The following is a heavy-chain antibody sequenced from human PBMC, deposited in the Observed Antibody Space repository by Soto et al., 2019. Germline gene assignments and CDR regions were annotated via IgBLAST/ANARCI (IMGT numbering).Heavy chain of an antibody. J-gene: IGHJ4*02. CDR2: ISYDGSNQ. CDR1: EFSFNIYA. D-gene: IGHD3-3*01. V-gene: IGHV3-30-3*01. Sequence: PGGSLRLSCAASEFSFNIYAMHWVRQAPGMGLEWVAVISYDGSNQDYADSVKGRFTISRDNSKNTLYLQMNSLRSGDTAVYYCASDRMFYDFWSGSLAKWGQGTLVTVSS. CDR3: ASDRMFYDFWSGSLAK.